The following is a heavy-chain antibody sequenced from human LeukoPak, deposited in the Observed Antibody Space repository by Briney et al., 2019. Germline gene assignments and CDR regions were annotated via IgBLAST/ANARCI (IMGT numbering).Heavy chain of an antibody. CDR2: ISWNSGSI. CDR1: GFTFDDYA. D-gene: IGHD5-24*01. J-gene: IGHJ3*02. CDR3: AKDTMASDAFDI. V-gene: IGHV3-9*01. Sequence: GGSLRLSCAASGFTFDDYAMHWVRQAPGKGLEWVSVISWNSGSIGYADSVKGRFTTSRDNAKNSLYLQMNSLRAEDTALYYCAKDTMASDAFDIWGQGTMVTVSS.